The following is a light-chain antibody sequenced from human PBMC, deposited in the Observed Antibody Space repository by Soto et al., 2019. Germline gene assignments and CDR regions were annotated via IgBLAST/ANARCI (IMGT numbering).Light chain of an antibody. J-gene: IGKJ1*01. CDR1: QGISSY. V-gene: IGKV1-9*01. CDR3: QQLNSYPRT. Sequence: IQLTQSPSSLSASVGDRVTITCRASQGISSYLAWYQQKPGKAPKLLIYAASTVQSGVPSRFSGSGSGTDFTLTISSLQPENFATYSCQQLNSYPRTFGQGIKVDI. CDR2: AAS.